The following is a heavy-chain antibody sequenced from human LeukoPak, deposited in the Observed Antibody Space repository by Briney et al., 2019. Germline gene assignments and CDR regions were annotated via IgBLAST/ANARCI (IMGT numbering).Heavy chain of an antibody. Sequence: GRSLRLSCAASGFTFSSYGMHWVRQAPGKGLEWVAVIWYDGSNKYYADSVKGRFTISRDNAKNSLYVQMNSLRADDSAVYYCARSSNGVYIQWGQGTLVTASS. D-gene: IGHD2-8*01. CDR3: ARSSNGVYIQ. CDR2: IWYDGSNK. J-gene: IGHJ4*02. V-gene: IGHV3-33*01. CDR1: GFTFSSYG.